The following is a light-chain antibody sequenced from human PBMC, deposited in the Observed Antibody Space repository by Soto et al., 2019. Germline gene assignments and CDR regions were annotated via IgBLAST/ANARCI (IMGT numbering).Light chain of an antibody. CDR3: QQYQSYWT. CDR2: QAS. CDR1: QSISRQ. J-gene: IGKJ1*01. Sequence: DIPMTQSPSTLSASVGDRVSITCRASQSISRQLAWYQQKPGKAPNLLIYQASNLETGVPSRFTGSGSGTEFTLTSSSLQPDDLATYYCQQYQSYWTFGQGTKVEVK. V-gene: IGKV1-5*03.